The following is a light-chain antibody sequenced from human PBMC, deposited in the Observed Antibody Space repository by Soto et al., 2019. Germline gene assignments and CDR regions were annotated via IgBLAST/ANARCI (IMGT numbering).Light chain of an antibody. CDR2: SNN. Sequence: QSVLTQPTSASGTPGQRVTISCSGSSSNIGSNTVNWYQQLPGTAPKLLIYSNNQRRSGVPDRFSGSKSGTSASLAISGFQSEDEADYYCAAWDDSLTVPVFGGGTELAVL. CDR3: AAWDDSLTVPV. V-gene: IGLV1-44*01. CDR1: SSNIGSNT. J-gene: IGLJ2*01.